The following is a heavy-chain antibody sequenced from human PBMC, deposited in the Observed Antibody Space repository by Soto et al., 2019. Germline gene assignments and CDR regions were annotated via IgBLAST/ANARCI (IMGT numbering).Heavy chain of an antibody. CDR2: TQYSGNT. V-gene: IGHV4-30-4*01. CDR1: GASISSDDYY. J-gene: IGHJ6*02. Sequence: SETLSLTCTVSGASISSDDYYWTWIRQPPGKGLEWIGNTQYSGNTYYNPSVKSRVTISVDTSKSQFSLKLSSVTAADTAMYYCVRGVEARPARLVIDLWGPGTTVTVYS. D-gene: IGHD6-6*01. CDR3: VRGVEARPARLVIDL.